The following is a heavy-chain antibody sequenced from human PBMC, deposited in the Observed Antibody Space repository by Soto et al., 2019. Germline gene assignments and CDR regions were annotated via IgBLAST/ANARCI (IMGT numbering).Heavy chain of an antibody. V-gene: IGHV1-18*01. CDR2: ITPYNGKT. Sequence: VASVKVSCKASGFTFITYWISWVRQAPGQGLEWMGWITPYNGKTNYAQKVQDRVTMTTDTSTGTAYLELGSLRSDDSGVYYCARDTSHYFDHWGQGTLVTVS. CDR1: GFTFITYW. CDR3: ARDTSHYFDH. J-gene: IGHJ4*02. D-gene: IGHD2-2*01.